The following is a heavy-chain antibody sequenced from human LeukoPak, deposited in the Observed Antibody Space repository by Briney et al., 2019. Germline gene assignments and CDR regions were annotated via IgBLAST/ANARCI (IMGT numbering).Heavy chain of an antibody. CDR2: ISGSGGST. V-gene: IGHV3-23*01. D-gene: IGHD3-16*01. CDR1: GFTFSSYA. J-gene: IGHJ4*02. CDR3: AMQFGPLLGRIDY. Sequence: GGSLRLSCAASGFTFSSYAMSWVRQAPRKGLEWVSAISGSGGSTYYADSVKGRFTISRDNSKNTLYLQMNSLRAEDTAVYYCAMQFGPLLGRIDYWGQGTLVTVSS.